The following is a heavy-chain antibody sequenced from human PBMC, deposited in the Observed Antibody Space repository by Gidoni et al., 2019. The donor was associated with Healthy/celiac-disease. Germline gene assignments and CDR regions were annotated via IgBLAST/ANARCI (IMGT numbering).Heavy chain of an antibody. V-gene: IGHV4-39*07. CDR1: GGSISSSRYY. CDR2: IYYSGST. CDR3: ARARVDYYDSSGYYWGYFQH. Sequence: QLQLQESGPGLVKPSETLSLTCTVSGGSISSSRYYWGWIRQPPGKGLEWIGSIYYSGSTYYNPSLKSRVTISVDTSKNQFSLKLSSVTAADTAVYYCARARVDYYDSSGYYWGYFQHWGQGTLVTVSS. J-gene: IGHJ1*01. D-gene: IGHD3-22*01.